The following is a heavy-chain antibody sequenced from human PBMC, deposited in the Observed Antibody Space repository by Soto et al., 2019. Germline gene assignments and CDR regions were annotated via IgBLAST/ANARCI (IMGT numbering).Heavy chain of an antibody. Sequence: PGGSLRLSCAASGFTFSSYGMHWVRQAPGKGLEWVAVISYDGSNKYYADSMRGRFTISRDNAKNAVYLEMNSLRAEDTAVYYCARESEDLTSNFDYWGQGTLVTVSS. CDR1: GFTFSSYG. CDR2: ISYDGSNK. CDR3: ARESEDLTSNFDY. V-gene: IGHV3-30*03. J-gene: IGHJ4*02.